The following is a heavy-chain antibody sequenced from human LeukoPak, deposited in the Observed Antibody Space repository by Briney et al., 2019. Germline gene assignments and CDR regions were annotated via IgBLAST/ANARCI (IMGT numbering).Heavy chain of an antibody. V-gene: IGHV3-23*01. Sequence: GGSLRLSCAASGFTFSTYAMSWVRQAPGKGLEWVSAISGSGGSTYYADSVKGRFTISRDNSKNTLYLQMNSLRAEDTAVYYCAKDPRPRRYYYGSDDYFDYWGQGTLVTVSS. CDR1: GFTFSTYA. D-gene: IGHD3-10*01. CDR2: ISGSGGST. J-gene: IGHJ4*02. CDR3: AKDPRPRRYYYGSDDYFDY.